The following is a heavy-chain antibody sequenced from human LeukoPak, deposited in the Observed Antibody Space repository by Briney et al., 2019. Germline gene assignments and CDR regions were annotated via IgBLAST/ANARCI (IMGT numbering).Heavy chain of an antibody. CDR2: IYYSGST. D-gene: IGHD3-10*01. CDR1: AGSISRFY. J-gene: IGHJ4*02. Sequence: PSEPLSLTCAVSAGSISRFYWSWIRQPPGKGLEWIGYIYYSGSTHYNPSLKTRVTISVDTSKNQFSLKLNSVTAADTAVYYCARDLGPSRGFDYWGQGTLVTVSS. V-gene: IGHV4-59*01. CDR3: ARDLGPSRGFDY.